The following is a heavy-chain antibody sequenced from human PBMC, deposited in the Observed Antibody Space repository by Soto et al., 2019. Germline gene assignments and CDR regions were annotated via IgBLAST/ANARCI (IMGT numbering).Heavy chain of an antibody. CDR3: ARVLKGYYDSSGYAFDI. D-gene: IGHD3-22*01. CDR2: IIPIFGTA. J-gene: IGHJ3*02. Sequence: QVQLVQSGAEVKKPGSSVKVSCKASGGTFSSYAISWVRQAPGQGLEWMGGIIPIFGTANYAQKFQGRVTITADESTSTAYMELSSLRSEDTAVYYCARVLKGYYDSSGYAFDIWGQGTMVNVSS. CDR1: GGTFSSYA. V-gene: IGHV1-69*01.